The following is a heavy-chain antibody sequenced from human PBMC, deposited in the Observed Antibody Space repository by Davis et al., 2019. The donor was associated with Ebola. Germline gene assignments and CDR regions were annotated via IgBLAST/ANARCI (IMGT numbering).Heavy chain of an antibody. D-gene: IGHD3-10*01. V-gene: IGHV3-21*04. CDR2: ISSDGSYI. CDR3: AKYASFYYAVGSNWFDP. Sequence: GESLKISCAASGFPFSSYTMNWVRQAPGKGLEWVSSISSDGSYIFYADSAKGRFTISRDNSKNTLYLQMNSLRAEDTAVYYCAKYASFYYAVGSNWFDPWGQGTLVTVSS. J-gene: IGHJ5*02. CDR1: GFPFSSYT.